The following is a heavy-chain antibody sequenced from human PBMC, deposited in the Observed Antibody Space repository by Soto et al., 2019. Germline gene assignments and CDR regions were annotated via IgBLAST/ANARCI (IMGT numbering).Heavy chain of an antibody. D-gene: IGHD3-10*01. CDR2: IYYSGST. CDR1: GGSVSSGSYY. Sequence: SETLSLTCTVSGGSVSSGSYYWSWIRQPPGKGLEWIGYIYYSGSTNYNPSLKSRVTISVDTSKNQFSLKLSSVTAADTAVYYCARAQLVINYWGQGTLVTVSS. J-gene: IGHJ4*02. CDR3: ARAQLVINY. V-gene: IGHV4-61*01.